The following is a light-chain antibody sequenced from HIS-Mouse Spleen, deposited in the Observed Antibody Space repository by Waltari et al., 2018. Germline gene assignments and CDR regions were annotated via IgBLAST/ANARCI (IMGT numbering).Light chain of an antibody. J-gene: IGLJ2*01. CDR3: YSTDSSGNHRV. V-gene: IGLV3-10*01. CDR2: EDS. Sequence: SYELTQPPSVSVSPGQTARIPCSGDALPTKYAYWYQQKSGQAPVLVSYEDSKRPSGIPGGFFWSSSGTKATLTIRWAQVEDEADYYCYSTDSSGNHRVFGGGTKLTVL. CDR1: ALPTKY.